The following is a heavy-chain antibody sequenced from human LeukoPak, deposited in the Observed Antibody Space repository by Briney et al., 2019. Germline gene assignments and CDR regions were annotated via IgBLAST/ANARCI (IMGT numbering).Heavy chain of an antibody. Sequence: SETLSLTCTVSGGSISSGSYYWSWIRQPAGKGLEWIGRIYTSGSTNYNPSLKSRVTISVDTSKNQFSLKLSSVTAADTAVYYCARDNLVGATTFDYWGQGTLVTVSS. CDR3: ARDNLVGATTFDY. D-gene: IGHD1-26*01. CDR2: IYTSGST. V-gene: IGHV4-61*02. CDR1: GGSISSGSYY. J-gene: IGHJ4*02.